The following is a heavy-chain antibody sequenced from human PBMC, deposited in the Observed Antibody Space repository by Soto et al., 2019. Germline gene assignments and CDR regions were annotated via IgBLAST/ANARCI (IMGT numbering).Heavy chain of an antibody. CDR2: IYYSGST. Sequence: SETLSLTCTVTGGSVSSGCYYWSWIRQPPGKGLEWIGYIYYSGSTKYHPSLKSRVTISVDTSKNQFSLKLSSVTAADTAVYYCAGEGGARGYSYSGWAFDIWAQVTMVTVSS. CDR3: AGEGGARGYSYSGWAFDI. V-gene: IGHV4-61*01. CDR1: GGSVSSGCYY. J-gene: IGHJ3*02. D-gene: IGHD5-18*01.